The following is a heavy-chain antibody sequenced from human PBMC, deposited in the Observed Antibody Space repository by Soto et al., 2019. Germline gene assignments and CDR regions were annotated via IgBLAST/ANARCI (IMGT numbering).Heavy chain of an antibody. V-gene: IGHV3-21*01. CDR2: ISSSSSSV. CDR1: GFTFSTYS. J-gene: IGHJ4*02. Sequence: EVQLVESGGGLVKPGGSLRLSCAASGFTFSTYSMNWVRQAPGKGLEWVSSISSSSSSVYYADSVKGRFTISKDNAKSPLHLQMNSLRPEDPAEDYCARGTDFDCWGQGTLVTVSS. CDR3: ARGTDFDC.